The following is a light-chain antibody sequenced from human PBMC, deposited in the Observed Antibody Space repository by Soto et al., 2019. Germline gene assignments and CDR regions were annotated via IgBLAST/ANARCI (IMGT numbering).Light chain of an antibody. Sequence: AIQMTQSPSSLSASVGDRVTITCRASQGIRNDLGWYQQKPGKAPKLLIYAASSLQSGVPSRFSGSGSGTDFTRTIISLQPEDFATYSCLPDYTYPRPFGQGTKVEIK. CDR2: AAS. J-gene: IGKJ1*01. V-gene: IGKV1-6*01. CDR1: QGIRND. CDR3: LPDYTYPRP.